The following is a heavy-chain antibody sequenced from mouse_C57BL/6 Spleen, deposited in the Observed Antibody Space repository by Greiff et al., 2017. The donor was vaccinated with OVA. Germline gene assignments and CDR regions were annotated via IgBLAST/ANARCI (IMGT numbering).Heavy chain of an antibody. D-gene: IGHD1-1*01. Sequence: VQLKESGPELVKPGASVKISCKASGYSFTGYYMNWVKQSPEKSLEWIGEINPSTGGTTYNQKFKAKATLTVDKSSSTAYMQLKSLTSEDSAVYYCARGGYYYGSSYRYFDYWGQGTTLTVSS. J-gene: IGHJ2*01. V-gene: IGHV1-42*01. CDR2: INPSTGGT. CDR3: ARGGYYYGSSYRYFDY. CDR1: GYSFTGYY.